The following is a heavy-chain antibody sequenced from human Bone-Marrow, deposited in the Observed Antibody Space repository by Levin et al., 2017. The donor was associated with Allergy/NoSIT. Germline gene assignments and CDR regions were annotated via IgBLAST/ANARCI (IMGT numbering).Heavy chain of an antibody. CDR2: INPGDSDT. CDR3: ARRQYCPGGDCYGFGVLDV. D-gene: IGHD2-8*02. J-gene: IGHJ3*01. CDR1: GYTFTSHW. Sequence: KCGESLKISCQGSGYTFTSHWIGWVRQMPGKGLEWMVLINPGDSDTRYNPSFQGQVTISADKSISTAYLQWSSLKASDTAIYYCARRQYCPGGDCYGFGVLDVWGQGTMVTVSS. V-gene: IGHV5-51*01.